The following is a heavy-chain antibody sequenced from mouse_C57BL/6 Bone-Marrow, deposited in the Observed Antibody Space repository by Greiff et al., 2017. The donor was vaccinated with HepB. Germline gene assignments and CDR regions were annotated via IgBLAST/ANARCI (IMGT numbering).Heavy chain of an antibody. D-gene: IGHD2-1*01. CDR3: TRDRYYGNYGYFDV. CDR2: ISSGGDYI. J-gene: IGHJ1*03. V-gene: IGHV5-9-1*02. Sequence: EVMLVESGEGLVKPGGSLKLSCAASGFTFSSYAMSWVRQTPEKRLEWVAYISSGGDYIYYADTVKGRFTISRDNARNTLYLQMSSLKSEDTAMYYCTRDRYYGNYGYFDVWGTGTTVTVSS. CDR1: GFTFSSYA.